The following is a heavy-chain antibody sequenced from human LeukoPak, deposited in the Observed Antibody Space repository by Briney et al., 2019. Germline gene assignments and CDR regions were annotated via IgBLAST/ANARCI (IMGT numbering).Heavy chain of an antibody. V-gene: IGHV3-23*01. CDR3: AKGGDGYNYYFDY. Sequence: GGSLRLSCTASGFTFSDYAMSWVRQAPGKGLEWVSGISGSGGSIRYADSVKGRFIISRDNSKNTLYLQMNSMRAEDTAVYYCAKGGDGYNYYFDYWGQETLVTVSS. CDR2: ISGSGGSI. D-gene: IGHD5-24*01. CDR1: GFTFSDYA. J-gene: IGHJ4*02.